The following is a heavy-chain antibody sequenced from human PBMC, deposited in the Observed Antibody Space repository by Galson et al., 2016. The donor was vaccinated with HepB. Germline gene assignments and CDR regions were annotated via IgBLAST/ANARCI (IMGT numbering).Heavy chain of an antibody. J-gene: IGHJ5*01. V-gene: IGHV3-23*01. CDR1: GFSFNNYA. CDR3: ARLGANPSCLGGSCYRWFDS. CDR2: ISGSGGST. Sequence: SLRLSCAASGFSFNNYAMSWVRQAPGKGLEWVSGISGSGGSTYSADSVKGRFTISRDNSKNTLYLQMNSLRADDTAVYYCARLGANPSCLGGSCYRWFDSWGQGIMVTVSS. D-gene: IGHD2-15*01.